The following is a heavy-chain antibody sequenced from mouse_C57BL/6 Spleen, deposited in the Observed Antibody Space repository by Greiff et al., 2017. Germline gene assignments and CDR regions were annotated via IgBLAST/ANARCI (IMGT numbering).Heavy chain of an antibody. CDR1: GYTFTSYT. CDR2: INPSSGYT. V-gene: IGHV1-4*01. Sequence: VQLQQSGAELARPGASVKMSCKASGYTFTSYTMHWVKQRPGQGLEWIGYINPSSGYTKYNQKFKDKATLTADKSSSTAYMQLSSLTSEDSAVYDCASGGRYFDYWGQGTTLTVSS. CDR3: ASGGRYFDY. J-gene: IGHJ2*01.